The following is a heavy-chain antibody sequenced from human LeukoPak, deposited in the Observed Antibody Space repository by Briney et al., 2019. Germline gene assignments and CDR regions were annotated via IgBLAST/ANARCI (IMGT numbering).Heavy chain of an antibody. V-gene: IGHV3-23*01. CDR2: ISGSGGNT. D-gene: IGHD3-9*01. J-gene: IGHJ4*02. CDR3: AKLGARHFDWLLVFDY. Sequence: PGGSLRLSGAASGFTFNNYAMSWVRQAPGKGLEWVSVISGSGGNTYYADSVKGRFTISRDNSKNTLYLQMNSLRAEDTAVYYCAKLGARHFDWLLVFDYWGQGTLVTVSS. CDR1: GFTFNNYA.